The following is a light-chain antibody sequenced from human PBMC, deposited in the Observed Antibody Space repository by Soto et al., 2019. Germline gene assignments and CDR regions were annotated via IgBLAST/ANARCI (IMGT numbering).Light chain of an antibody. CDR3: QVWDSSSDHWV. Sequence: SYELTQPPSVSVAPGKTARITCGGNNIGSKSVHGYQQKPGQAPVLVIYYDSDRPSGIPERFSGSNSGNTATLTISRVEAGDEADYYCQVWDSSSDHWVFGGGTKLTVL. CDR1: NIGSKS. V-gene: IGLV3-21*04. CDR2: YDS. J-gene: IGLJ3*02.